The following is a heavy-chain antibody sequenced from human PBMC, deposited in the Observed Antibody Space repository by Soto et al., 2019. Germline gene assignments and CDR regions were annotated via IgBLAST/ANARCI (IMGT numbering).Heavy chain of an antibody. CDR2: IWYDGSNK. CDR1: GFTFGSYG. V-gene: IGHV3-33*01. CDR3: ARDLGRKGYYYGMDV. J-gene: IGHJ6*01. Sequence: PGGSLRLSCAASGFTFGSYGMHWVRQAPGKGLEWVAVIWYDGSNKYYADSVKGRFTISRDNSKNTLYLQMNSLRAEDTAVYYCARDLGRKGYYYGMDVWGQGTTVTVFS. D-gene: IGHD3-16*01.